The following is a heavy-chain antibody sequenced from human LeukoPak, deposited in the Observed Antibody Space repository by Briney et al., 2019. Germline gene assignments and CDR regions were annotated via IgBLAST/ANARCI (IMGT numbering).Heavy chain of an antibody. J-gene: IGHJ5*02. Sequence: SETLSLTCTVSGGSISSYYWSWIRQPPGKGLEWIGYIYYSGSTNYNPSLKSRVTISVDTSKNQFSLKLSSVTAADTAVYYCARAAPSGSYSHPLNWFDPWGQGTLVTVSS. CDR2: IYYSGST. D-gene: IGHD1-26*01. CDR3: ARAAPSGSYSHPLNWFDP. CDR1: GGSISSYY. V-gene: IGHV4-59*01.